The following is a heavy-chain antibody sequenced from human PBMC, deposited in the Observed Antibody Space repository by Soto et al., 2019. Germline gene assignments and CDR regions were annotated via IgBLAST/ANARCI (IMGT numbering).Heavy chain of an antibody. Sequence: ASVKVSCKASGYTFTSYAMHWVRQAPGQRLEWMGWINAGNGNTKYSQKFQGRVTITRDTSASTAYMELSSLRSEDTAVYYCARDGITMIVVGNNWFDPWGQGTPAPVYS. CDR1: GYTFTSYA. D-gene: IGHD3-22*01. CDR2: INAGNGNT. V-gene: IGHV1-3*01. J-gene: IGHJ5*02. CDR3: ARDGITMIVVGNNWFDP.